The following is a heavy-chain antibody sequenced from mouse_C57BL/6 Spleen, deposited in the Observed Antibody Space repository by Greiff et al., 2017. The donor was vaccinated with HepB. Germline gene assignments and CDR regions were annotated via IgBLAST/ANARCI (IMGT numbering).Heavy chain of an antibody. CDR3: ARHEDGQYSNYWFAY. CDR1: GYTFTEYT. CDR2: FYPGSGSI. Sequence: QVHVKQSGAELVKPGASVKLSCKASGYTFTEYTIHWVKQRSGQGLEWIGWFYPGSGSIKYNEKFKDKATLTADKSSSTVYMELSRLTSEDAAVYFCARHEDGQYSNYWFAYWGQGTLVTVSA. D-gene: IGHD2-5*01. J-gene: IGHJ3*01. V-gene: IGHV1-62-2*01.